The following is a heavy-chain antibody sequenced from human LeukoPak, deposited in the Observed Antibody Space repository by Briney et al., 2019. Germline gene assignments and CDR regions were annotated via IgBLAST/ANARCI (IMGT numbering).Heavy chain of an antibody. CDR1: GFTFSSYE. V-gene: IGHV3-48*03. CDR2: ISSSGSTI. J-gene: IGHJ4*02. CDR3: ARSPTSWYFDY. D-gene: IGHD2-2*01. Sequence: GGSLRLSCAASGFTFSSYEMNWVRQAPGKGLEWVSYISSSGSTIYYADSVKGRFTISRDNAKNTLYLQMNSLRPEDTSVYYCARSPTSWYFDYWGQGTLVTVSS.